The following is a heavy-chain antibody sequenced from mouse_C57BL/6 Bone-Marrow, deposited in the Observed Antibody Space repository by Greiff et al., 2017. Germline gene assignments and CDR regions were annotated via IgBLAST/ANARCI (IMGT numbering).Heavy chain of an antibody. D-gene: IGHD2-5*01. Sequence: QVQLQQPGAELVKPGASVKMSCKASGYTFTSYWITWVKQRPGPGLEWIGDIYPGSGSPNYNEKFKSKATLTVDTSSSTAYMQLSSLTSEDSAVYYCARESNYGGYYAMDYWGQGTSVTVS. CDR1: GYTFTSYW. CDR3: ARESNYGGYYAMDY. V-gene: IGHV1-55*01. J-gene: IGHJ4*01. CDR2: IYPGSGSP.